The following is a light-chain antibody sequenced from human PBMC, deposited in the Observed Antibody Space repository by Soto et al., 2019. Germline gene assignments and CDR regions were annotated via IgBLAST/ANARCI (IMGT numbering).Light chain of an antibody. CDR3: QQYGSSPRT. V-gene: IGKV3-11*01. J-gene: IGKJ1*01. CDR2: DVS. Sequence: EIVLTQSPGTLSLSPGERATLSCRASQSVSSYLAWYQQKPGQAPRLLIYDVSNRATGIPARFSGSGSGTDFTLTISSLEPEDFAVYCCQQYGSSPRTFGQGTKVDIK. CDR1: QSVSSY.